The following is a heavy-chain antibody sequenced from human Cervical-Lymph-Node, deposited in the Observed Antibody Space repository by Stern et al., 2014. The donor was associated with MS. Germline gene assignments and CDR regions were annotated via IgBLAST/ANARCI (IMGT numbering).Heavy chain of an antibody. CDR1: GFTFSSYW. Sequence: VQLVQSGGGLVQPGGSLRLSCAASGFTFSSYWMHWVRQAPGKGLVWVSRINSDGSSTSYADSVKGRFTISRDNAKNTLYLQMNSLRAEDTAVYYCARDPSYDSSGYYSYFDYWGQGTLVTVSS. V-gene: IGHV3-74*01. D-gene: IGHD3-22*01. CDR3: ARDPSYDSSGYYSYFDY. CDR2: INSDGSST. J-gene: IGHJ4*02.